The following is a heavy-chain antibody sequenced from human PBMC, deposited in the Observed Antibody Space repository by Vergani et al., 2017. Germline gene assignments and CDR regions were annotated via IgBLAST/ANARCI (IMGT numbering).Heavy chain of an antibody. CDR1: GYTFTSYG. Sequence: QVQLVQSGAEVKKPGASVKVSCKASGYTFTSYGISWVRQAPXQGLEWMGWISAYNGNTNYAQKLQGRVTMTTDTSTSTAYMELRSLRSDDTAVYYCARDLGYCSGGSCREYNWFDPWGQGTLVTVSS. CDR3: ARDLGYCSGGSCREYNWFDP. V-gene: IGHV1-18*01. CDR2: ISAYNGNT. J-gene: IGHJ5*02. D-gene: IGHD2-15*01.